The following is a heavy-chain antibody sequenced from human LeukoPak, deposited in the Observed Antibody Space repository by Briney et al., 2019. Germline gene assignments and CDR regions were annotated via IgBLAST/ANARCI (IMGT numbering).Heavy chain of an antibody. CDR2: INSDGSST. J-gene: IGHJ5*02. CDR3: ARAPDVDTAMVFDP. D-gene: IGHD5-18*01. Sequence: GGSLRLSCAASGFTFSSYWMHWVRQAPGKGLVWVSRINSDGSSTSYADSVKGRFTISRDNAKNTLYLQMNSPRAEDTAVYYCARAPDVDTAMVFDPWGQGTLVTVSS. CDR1: GFTFSSYW. V-gene: IGHV3-74*01.